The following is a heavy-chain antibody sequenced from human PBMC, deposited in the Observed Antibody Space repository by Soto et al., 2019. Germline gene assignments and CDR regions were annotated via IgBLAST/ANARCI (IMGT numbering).Heavy chain of an antibody. D-gene: IGHD3-10*01. Sequence: SETLSLTCTVSGGSMNIDHYHWTWIRQPTGKGLEWIGEINHSGSTNYNPSLKSRVTISVDTSKNQFSLKLSSVTAADTAVYYCAQTGGSGYFDYWGQGTLVTVSS. J-gene: IGHJ4*02. CDR1: GGSMNIDHYH. CDR2: INHSGST. V-gene: IGHV4-34*01. CDR3: AQTGGSGYFDY.